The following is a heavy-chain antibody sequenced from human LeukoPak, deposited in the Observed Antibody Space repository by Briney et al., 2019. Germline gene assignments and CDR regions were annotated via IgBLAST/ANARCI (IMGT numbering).Heavy chain of an antibody. CDR1: GGSISSSSYY. V-gene: IGHV4-39*07. D-gene: IGHD6-13*01. CDR3: TRSTHSIRAAGGFDY. J-gene: IGHJ4*02. CDR2: MHHSGST. Sequence: SETLSLTCDVSGGSISSSSYYWGWIRQPPGKGLEWIGSMHHSGSTFISPSLNSRVTISMQTSKNQFSLKLGSVTAADTAVYYCTRSTHSIRAAGGFDYWGQGTLVTVSS.